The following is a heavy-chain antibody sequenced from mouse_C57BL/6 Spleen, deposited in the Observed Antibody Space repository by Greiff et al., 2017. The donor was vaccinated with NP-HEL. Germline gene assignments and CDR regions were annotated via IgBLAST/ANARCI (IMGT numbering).Heavy chain of an antibody. CDR3: ARQGGTGTGYFDV. V-gene: IGHV5-15*01. CDR1: GFTFSDYG. Sequence: EVKLVESGGGLVQPGGSLKLSCAASGFTFSDYGMAWVRQAPRKGPEWVAFISNLAYSIYYADTVTGRFTISRENAKNTLYLEMSSLRSEDTAMYYCARQGGTGTGYFDVWGTGTTVTVSS. CDR2: ISNLAYSI. J-gene: IGHJ1*03. D-gene: IGHD4-1*01.